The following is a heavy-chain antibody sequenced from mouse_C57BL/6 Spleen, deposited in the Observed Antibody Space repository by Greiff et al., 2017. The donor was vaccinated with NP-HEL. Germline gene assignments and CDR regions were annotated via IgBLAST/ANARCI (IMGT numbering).Heavy chain of an antibody. CDR2: IYWDDDK. CDR3: ARINSTTVVPFDY. J-gene: IGHJ2*01. Sequence: QVTLNVSGPGILQSSQTLSLTCSFSGFSLSTSGMGVSWIRQPSGKGLEWLAHIYWDDDKRYNPSLKSRLTISKDTSRNQVFLKITSVDTADTATYYCARINSTTVVPFDYWGQGTTLTVSS. CDR1: GFSLSTSGMG. D-gene: IGHD1-1*01. V-gene: IGHV8-12*01.